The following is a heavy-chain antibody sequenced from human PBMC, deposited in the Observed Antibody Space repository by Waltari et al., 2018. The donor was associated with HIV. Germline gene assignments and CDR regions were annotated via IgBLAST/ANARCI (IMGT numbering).Heavy chain of an antibody. V-gene: IGHV3-7*01. CDR3: ATSRTFDY. J-gene: IGHJ4*02. Sequence: EVQLVESGGGLVQPGGSVRLSCAASGFTFSSYWMSWVRQAPGKGLEWVANIKQDGGEKYYVDSVKGRFAISRDNAQNSLYLQMNNLRAEDKAVYFCATSRTFDYWGQGTLVTVSS. CDR1: GFTFSSYW. CDR2: IKQDGGEK. D-gene: IGHD2-2*01.